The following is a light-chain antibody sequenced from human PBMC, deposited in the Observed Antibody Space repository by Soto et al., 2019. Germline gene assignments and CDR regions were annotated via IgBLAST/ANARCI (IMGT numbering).Light chain of an antibody. CDR1: QSISTF. CDR2: AAS. J-gene: IGKJ1*01. CDR3: QQYNSYSS. V-gene: IGKV1-39*01. Sequence: DIQMTQSPSSLSASVGDRVTITCRASQSISTFLNWYQQKPGKAPKLLIYAASSLQSGVPSRFTGSGSGTEFTLTISGLQPDDFATYYCQQYNSYSSFGQGTKVDIK.